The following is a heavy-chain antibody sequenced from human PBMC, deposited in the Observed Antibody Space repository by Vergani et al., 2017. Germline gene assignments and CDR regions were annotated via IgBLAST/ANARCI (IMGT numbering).Heavy chain of an antibody. V-gene: IGHV1-18*01. D-gene: IGHD1-26*01. CDR1: GYTFTSYG. CDR3: AADNGSYRGSGDY. CDR2: ISAYNGNT. Sequence: VQLLESGGGLVQPGGSLRLSCAASGYTFTSYGISWVRQAPGQGLEWMGWISAYNGNTNNAQKVQGRVTMTTDTSTSTAYMELRSLRSDDTAVYYCAADNGSYRGSGDYWGQGTLVTVSS. J-gene: IGHJ4*02.